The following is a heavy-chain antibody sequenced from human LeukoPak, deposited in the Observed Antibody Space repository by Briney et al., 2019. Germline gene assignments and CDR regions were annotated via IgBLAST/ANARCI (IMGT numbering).Heavy chain of an antibody. D-gene: IGHD5-24*01. Sequence: GGSLRLSCAASGFTFSNAWMSWVRLAPGKGLEWVANIKEDGTETYYVDSVKGRFTISRDNAKNSLYLQMNSLRVKDTAVYYCAKEGRSLQTYWGQGTLVTVSS. CDR1: GFTFSNAW. CDR2: IKEDGTET. CDR3: AKEGRSLQTY. V-gene: IGHV3-7*03. J-gene: IGHJ4*02.